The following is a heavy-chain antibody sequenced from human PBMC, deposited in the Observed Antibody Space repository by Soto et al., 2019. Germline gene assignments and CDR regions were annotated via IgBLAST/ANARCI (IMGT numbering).Heavy chain of an antibody. CDR3: AKDFLSSIAGYFDY. V-gene: IGHV3-23*01. CDR2: ISGSGGST. J-gene: IGHJ4*02. CDR1: GFTFSSYA. Sequence: PGGSLRLSCAASGFTFSSYAMSWVRQAPGKGLEWVSAISGSGGSTYYADSVKGRFTISRDNSKNTLYLQMNSLRAEDTAVYYCAKDFLSSIAGYFDYWGQGTLVTSPQ. D-gene: IGHD6-6*01.